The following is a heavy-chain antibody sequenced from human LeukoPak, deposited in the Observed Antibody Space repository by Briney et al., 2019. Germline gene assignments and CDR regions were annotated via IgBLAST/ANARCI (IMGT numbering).Heavy chain of an antibody. J-gene: IGHJ4*02. D-gene: IGHD3-10*01. CDR1: GFTFSNYG. V-gene: IGHV3-30*18. CDR3: AKGYGSGSYSVDY. Sequence: PGGSLRLSCAASGFTFSNYGMHWVRQAPGKGLEWVAFISYDGGNKYYADSVKGRFTISRDNSKNTLYLQMNSLRAEDTAVYYCAKGYGSGSYSVDYWGQGTLVTVSS. CDR2: ISYDGGNK.